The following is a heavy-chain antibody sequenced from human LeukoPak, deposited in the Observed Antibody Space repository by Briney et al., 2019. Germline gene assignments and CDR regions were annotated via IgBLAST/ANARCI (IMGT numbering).Heavy chain of an antibody. CDR3: ARITPTGSHQFDY. CDR1: GFTFSSYS. V-gene: IGHV3-48*04. CDR2: ISSASSTI. J-gene: IGHJ4*02. Sequence: GGSLRLSCAASGFTFSSYSMNWVRQAPGKGLEWVSYISSASSTIFYTDSVKGRFTISRDNAKNSLYLQMNSLRAEDTAVYYCARITPTGSHQFDYWGQGTLVTVSS. D-gene: IGHD1-1*01.